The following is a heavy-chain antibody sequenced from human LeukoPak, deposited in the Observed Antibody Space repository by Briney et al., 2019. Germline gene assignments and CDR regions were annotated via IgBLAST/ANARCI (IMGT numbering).Heavy chain of an antibody. D-gene: IGHD3-10*01. CDR2: IYYSGST. CDR3: ARGSYYYGSGSLDY. Sequence: PSETLSLTCTVSGGSISSGDYYWSWIRQPPGKGLEWIGYIYYSGSTYYNPSLKSRVTISVDTSKNQFSLKLSSVTAADTAVYYCARGSYYYGSGSLDYWGQGTLVTVSS. CDR1: GGSISSGDYY. J-gene: IGHJ4*02. V-gene: IGHV4-30-4*01.